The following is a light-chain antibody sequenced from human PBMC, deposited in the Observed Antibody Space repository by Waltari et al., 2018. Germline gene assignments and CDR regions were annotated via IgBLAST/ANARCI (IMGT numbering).Light chain of an antibody. CDR3: SSFAGSSQML. CDR2: EVS. CDR1: SSDVGGFDY. Sequence: QSALTQPPSASGSPGQSVPISCTGTSSDVGGFDYVPWYQQHPGKVPRLMIYEVSKRPSGVPDRFSGSKSGNTASLTGSGLQVEDEADYYCSSFAGSSQMLFGGGTKLTVL. V-gene: IGLV2-8*01. J-gene: IGLJ2*01.